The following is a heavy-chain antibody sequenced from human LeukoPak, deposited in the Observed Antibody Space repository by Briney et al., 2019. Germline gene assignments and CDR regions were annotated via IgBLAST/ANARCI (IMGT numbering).Heavy chain of an antibody. V-gene: IGHV1-3*01. J-gene: IGHJ3*02. D-gene: IGHD6-6*01. CDR1: GYTFTSYA. Sequence: GASVKVSCKASGYTFTSYAMHWVRQAPGQRLEWMGWINAGNGNTKYSQKFQGRVTITRDTSASTAYMELSRLRSDDTAVYYCATARRGSRDAFDIWGQGTMVTVSS. CDR2: INAGNGNT. CDR3: ATARRGSRDAFDI.